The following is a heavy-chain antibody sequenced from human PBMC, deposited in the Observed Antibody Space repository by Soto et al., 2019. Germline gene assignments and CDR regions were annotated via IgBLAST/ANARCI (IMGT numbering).Heavy chain of an antibody. CDR3: ARDRPDGSGFDY. D-gene: IGHD3-10*01. CDR1: GGSISSGGYY. Sequence: KTSETLSLTCTVSGGSISSGGYYWSWIRQPPGKGLEWIGYIYYSGSTYYNPSLKSRVTISVDTSKNQFSLKLSSVTAADTAVYYWARDRPDGSGFDYWGQGTLVTVSS. CDR2: IYYSGST. J-gene: IGHJ4*02. V-gene: IGHV4-31*03.